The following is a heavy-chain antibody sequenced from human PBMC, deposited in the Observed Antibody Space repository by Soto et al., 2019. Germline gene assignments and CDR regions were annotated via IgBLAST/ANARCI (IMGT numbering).Heavy chain of an antibody. CDR2: INPSGGST. D-gene: IGHD2-2*01. V-gene: IGHV1-46*03. CDR3: ARPLGYCSSTSCYGGFDP. Sequence: ASVKVSCKASGYTFTSYYMHWVRHAPGQGLEWMGIINPSGGSTSYAQKFQGRVTMTRDTSTSTVYMELSSLRSEDTAVYYCARPLGYCSSTSCYGGFDPWGQGTLVTVSS. CDR1: GYTFTSYY. J-gene: IGHJ5*02.